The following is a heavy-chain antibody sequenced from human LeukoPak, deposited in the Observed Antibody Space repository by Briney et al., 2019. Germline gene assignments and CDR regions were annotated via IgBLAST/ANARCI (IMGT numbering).Heavy chain of an antibody. CDR3: AAADDRGPDDY. J-gene: IGHJ4*02. CDR1: GGTFSSYA. D-gene: IGHD3-10*01. V-gene: IGHV1-69*04. Sequence: GASVKVSCKASGGTFSSYAISWVRQAPGQGLEWMGRIIPILGIANYAQKFQGRVTITADKSTSTAYMELSSLRSEDTAVYYCAAADDRGPDDYWGQGTLVTVSS. CDR2: IIPILGIA.